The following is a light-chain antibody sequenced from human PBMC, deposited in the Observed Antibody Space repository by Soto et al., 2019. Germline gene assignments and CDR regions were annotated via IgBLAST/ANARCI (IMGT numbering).Light chain of an antibody. CDR3: QQSYTTPWT. Sequence: DIQMTQSPSTLSASVGDRVTITCRASQSISSWLAWYQQKPGKAPKLLIYDASSLESGVPSRFSGSGSGTEFTLTISSLQPDDFATYYCQQSYTTPWTFGQGTKVELK. CDR1: QSISSW. J-gene: IGKJ1*01. CDR2: DAS. V-gene: IGKV1-5*01.